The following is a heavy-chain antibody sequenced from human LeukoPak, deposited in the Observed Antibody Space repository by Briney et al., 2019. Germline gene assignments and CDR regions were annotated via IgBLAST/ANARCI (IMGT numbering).Heavy chain of an antibody. Sequence: SGPPVVNPPPTLTLTCTFSGFSLSTRGVGVGWIRQPPGRARGWLAVIYWSDDKRYSTFLKRRVGITKYPSKNQVVLTMTNLDPGDTATYNCAHRHRPSSDCLPFDVWGQGTRVT. D-gene: IGHD2-21*02. CDR1: GFSLSTRGVG. J-gene: IGHJ3*01. CDR3: AHRHRPSSDCLPFDV. V-gene: IGHV2-5*01. CDR2: IYWSDDK.